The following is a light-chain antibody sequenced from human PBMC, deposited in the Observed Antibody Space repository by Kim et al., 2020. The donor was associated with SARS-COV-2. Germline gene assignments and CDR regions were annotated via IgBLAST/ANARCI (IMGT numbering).Light chain of an antibody. V-gene: IGKV3-15*01. CDR1: QSVSNN. CDR2: DAS. CDR3: QHYNKWPPEIT. Sequence: SPGERATLACRASQSVSNNLACYQQKPGQAPRLLIYDASTRATGIPARFSGSGSGTEFTLTISSLQSEDFAVYYCQHYNKWPPEITFGQGTKLEI. J-gene: IGKJ2*01.